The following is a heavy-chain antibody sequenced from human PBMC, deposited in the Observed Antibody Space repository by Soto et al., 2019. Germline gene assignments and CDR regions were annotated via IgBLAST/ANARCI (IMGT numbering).Heavy chain of an antibody. Sequence: QVQLQESGPGLLKPSQTLSLTCTVSGGSISSDGSYWNRSRQHPGKGLEWIGYIYYTGGTYYNPSLESRATISVDTSKNQFSLKLSSVTAADTAVYYCARKAPPPLRTFDFWGQGTLVTVSS. J-gene: IGHJ4*02. V-gene: IGHV4-31*03. CDR1: GGSISSDGSY. D-gene: IGHD3-16*01. CDR2: IYYTGGT. CDR3: ARKAPPPLRTFDF.